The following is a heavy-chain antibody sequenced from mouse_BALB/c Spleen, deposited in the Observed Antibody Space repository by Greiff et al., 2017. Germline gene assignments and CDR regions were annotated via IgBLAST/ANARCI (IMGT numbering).Heavy chain of an antibody. CDR2: IWGDGST. CDR1: GFSLTGYG. V-gene: IGHV2-6-7*01. Sequence: QVQLQQSGPGLVAPSQSLSITCTVSGFSLTGYGVNWVRQPPGKGLEWLGMIWGDGSTDYNSALKSRLSISKDNSKSQVFLKMNSLQTDDTARYYCAREALNYGSSWDAMDYWGQGTSVTVSS. CDR3: AREALNYGSSWDAMDY. D-gene: IGHD1-1*01. J-gene: IGHJ4*01.